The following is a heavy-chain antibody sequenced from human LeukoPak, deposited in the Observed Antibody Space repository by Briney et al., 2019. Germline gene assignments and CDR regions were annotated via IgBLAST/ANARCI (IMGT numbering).Heavy chain of an antibody. CDR1: GFTFSSYW. CDR2: IKQDGRGK. Sequence: GGSLRLSCAASGFTFSSYWMSWVRQAPGKGLEWVANIKQDGRGKYYGDSVKGRFIISRDNAKNSLYLKMNSLRAEDTAVYYCAITADYYDSSGPPQGFDPWGQGTLVTVSS. D-gene: IGHD3-22*01. V-gene: IGHV3-7*01. CDR3: AITADYYDSSGPPQGFDP. J-gene: IGHJ5*02.